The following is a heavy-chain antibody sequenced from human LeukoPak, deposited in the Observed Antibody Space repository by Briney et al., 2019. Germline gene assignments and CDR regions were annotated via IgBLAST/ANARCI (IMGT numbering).Heavy chain of an antibody. D-gene: IGHD3-22*01. CDR1: GDSISRSDSY. CDR2: LYYTGRT. Sequence: KPSETLSLTCSVSGDSISRSDSYWDWIRQPPGKGLEWIGTLYYTGRTYYSPSLKSRVTMSVDTSNNQFSLNLRSVTAADTAVYYCARRHYYDGSGYLEWGQGTLLSVSS. CDR3: ARRHYYDGSGYLE. V-gene: IGHV4-39*01. J-gene: IGHJ1*01.